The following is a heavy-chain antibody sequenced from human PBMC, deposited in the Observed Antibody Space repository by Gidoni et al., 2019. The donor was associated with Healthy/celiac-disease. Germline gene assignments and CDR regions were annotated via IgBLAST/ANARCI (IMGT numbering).Heavy chain of an antibody. J-gene: IGHJ4*02. D-gene: IGHD3-9*01. CDR2: INHSGST. Sequence: QVQLQQWGAGLLTPSETLSLTCAVYGGSFSGYYWSWIRQPPGKGLEWIGEINHSGSTNYNPSLKSRVTISVDTSKNQFSLKLSSVTAADTAVYYCARYFGRGLDYFDYWGQGTLVTVSS. CDR3: ARYFGRGLDYFDY. V-gene: IGHV4-34*01. CDR1: GGSFSGYY.